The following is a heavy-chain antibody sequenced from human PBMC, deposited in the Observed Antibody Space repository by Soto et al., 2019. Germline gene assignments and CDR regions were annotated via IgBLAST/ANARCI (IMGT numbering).Heavy chain of an antibody. V-gene: IGHV3-21*01. CDR2: ISSSSSYI. CDR1: GFTFSSYS. CDR3: ARATGITIFGVVISWFDP. Sequence: GGSLRLSCAASGFTFSSYSMNWVRQAPGKGLEWVSSISSSSSYIYYADSVKGRFTISRDNAKNSLYLQMNSLRAEDTAVYYCARATGITIFGVVISWFDPWGQGTLVTVSS. J-gene: IGHJ5*02. D-gene: IGHD3-3*01.